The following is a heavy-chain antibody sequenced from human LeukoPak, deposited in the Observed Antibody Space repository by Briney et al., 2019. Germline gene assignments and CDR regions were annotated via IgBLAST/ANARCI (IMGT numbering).Heavy chain of an antibody. Sequence: GGSLRLSCAASGFTFSSYGMSWVRQAPGKGLEWVSAISGSGGSTYYADSVKGRFTISRDNSKNTLYLQMNSLRAEDTAVYYCARRNYYDSSGFFDYWGQGTLVTVSS. CDR1: GFTFSSYG. V-gene: IGHV3-23*01. J-gene: IGHJ4*02. CDR2: ISGSGGST. CDR3: ARRNYYDSSGFFDY. D-gene: IGHD3-22*01.